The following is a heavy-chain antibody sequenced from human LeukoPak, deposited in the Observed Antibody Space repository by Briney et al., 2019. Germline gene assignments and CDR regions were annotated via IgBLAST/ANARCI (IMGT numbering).Heavy chain of an antibody. CDR3: AKAGVPSSYDFWSGYYGY. D-gene: IGHD3-3*01. V-gene: IGHV3-23*01. Sequence: GGSLRLSCAAFGFTFSSYAMNWVRQAPGKGLEWVSGISGSGGSTYYADSVKGRFPISRDNSKNTLYLQMNSLRAEDTAVYYCAKAGVPSSYDFWSGYYGYWGQGTLVTVSS. J-gene: IGHJ4*02. CDR2: ISGSGGST. CDR1: GFTFSSYA.